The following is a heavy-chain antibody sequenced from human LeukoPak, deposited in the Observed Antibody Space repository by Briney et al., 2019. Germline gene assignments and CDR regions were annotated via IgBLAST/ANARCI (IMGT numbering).Heavy chain of an antibody. CDR3: ATSITAAGSILGY. CDR1: VFTFSSYS. D-gene: IGHD6-13*01. V-gene: IGHV3-21*01. CDR2: ISSSSSYI. J-gene: IGHJ4*02. Sequence: GGSLRLSCAASVFTFSSYSMNWGRQAPGKGLEWVSSISSSSSYIYYADSVKGRFTISRDNAKNSLYLQMNSLRAADTAVYYCATSITAAGSILGYWGQGTLVTVSS.